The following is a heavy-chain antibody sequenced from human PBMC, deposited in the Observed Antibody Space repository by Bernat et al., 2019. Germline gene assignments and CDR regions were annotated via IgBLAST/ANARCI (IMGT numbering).Heavy chain of an antibody. V-gene: IGHV3-33*01. D-gene: IGHD3-3*01. CDR2: IWYDGSNK. J-gene: IGHJ4*02. CDR1: GFTFSSYG. Sequence: QVQLVESGGGVVQPGRSLRLSCAASGFTFSSYGMHWVRQAPGKGLEWVAVIWYDGSNKYYADSVKGRFTISRDNSKNTLYLQMNGLRAEDMAVYYCARDGYYDFWSGYTYYFDYWGQGTLVTVSS. CDR3: ARDGYYDFWSGYTYYFDY.